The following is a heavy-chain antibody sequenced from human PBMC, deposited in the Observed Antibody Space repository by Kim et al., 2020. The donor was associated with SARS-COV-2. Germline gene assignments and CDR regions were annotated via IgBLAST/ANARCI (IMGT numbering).Heavy chain of an antibody. CDR2: ISWDGTRT. CDR3: VKGVTNSRFDY. Sequence: GGSLRLSCAASGFTFSTSPMGWVRQAPGKGLEWVSRISWDGTRTYYADSVKGRVIMSSDKSKNTVYLHMNSLRVEDTAVYYCVKGVTNSRFDYWGQGAQV. J-gene: IGHJ4*02. V-gene: IGHV3-23*01. D-gene: IGHD4-17*01. CDR1: GFTFSTSP.